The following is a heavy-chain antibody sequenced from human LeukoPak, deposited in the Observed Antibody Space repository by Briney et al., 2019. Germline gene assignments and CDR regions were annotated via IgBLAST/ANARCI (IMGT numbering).Heavy chain of an antibody. V-gene: IGHV1-18*01. J-gene: IGHJ6*02. CDR3: ARLIVVASPYYYGMDV. Sequence: ASVKVSCKASGYTFTSYGISWVRQAPGQGLEWMGWISAYNGNTNYAQKLQGRVTMTTDTSTSTAYMELRSLRSDDTAVYYCARLIVVASPYYYGMDVWGQGNTVTVSS. CDR2: ISAYNGNT. D-gene: IGHD2-2*01. CDR1: GYTFTSYG.